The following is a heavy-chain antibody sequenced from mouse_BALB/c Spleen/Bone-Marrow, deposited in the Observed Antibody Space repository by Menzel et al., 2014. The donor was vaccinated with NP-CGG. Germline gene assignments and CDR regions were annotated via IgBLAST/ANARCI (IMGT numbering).Heavy chain of an antibody. J-gene: IGHJ3*01. Sequence: VQLQQSGAELVKPGASVKLSCTASGFNIKDTYMHWVKQRPEQGLEWIGRIDPANGNTKYDPKFQGKATITADTSSNTAYLQLSSLTSEYTAVYYCANYYYDSSLFAYWGQGTLVTVSS. CDR3: ANYYYDSSLFAY. D-gene: IGHD1-1*01. V-gene: IGHV14-3*02. CDR1: GFNIKDTY. CDR2: IDPANGNT.